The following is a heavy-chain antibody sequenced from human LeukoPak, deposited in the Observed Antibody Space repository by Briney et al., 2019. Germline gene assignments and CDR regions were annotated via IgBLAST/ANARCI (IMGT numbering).Heavy chain of an antibody. Sequence: KPSETLSLTCTVSGGSISSGGYYWSWIRQHPGKGLEWIGYIYYSGSTYYNPSLKSRVTISVDTSKNQFSLKLSSVTAADTAVYSCARVDDPDSAFDYWGQGTLAT. V-gene: IGHV4-31*03. D-gene: IGHD2-21*01. CDR3: ARVDDPDSAFDY. J-gene: IGHJ4*02. CDR1: GGSISSGGYY. CDR2: IYYSGST.